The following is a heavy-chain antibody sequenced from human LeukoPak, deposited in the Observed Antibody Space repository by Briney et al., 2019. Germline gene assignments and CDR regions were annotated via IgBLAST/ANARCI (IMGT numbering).Heavy chain of an antibody. D-gene: IGHD3-3*01. V-gene: IGHV4-4*07. CDR3: ARASGGFWSGYYRYYYYMDV. J-gene: IGHJ6*03. Sequence: PSETLSLTCTVPGGSISSYYRSWIRQPAGKGLEWIGRIYTSGSTNYNPSLKSRVTMSVDTSKNQFSLKLSSVTAADTAVYYCARASGGFWSGYYRYYYYMDVWGKGTTVTVSS. CDR1: GGSISSYY. CDR2: IYTSGST.